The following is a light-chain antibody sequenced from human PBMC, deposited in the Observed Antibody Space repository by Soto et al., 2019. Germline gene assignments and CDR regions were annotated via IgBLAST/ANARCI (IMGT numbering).Light chain of an antibody. CDR3: SSYTSSSSWV. CDR2: EVS. CDR1: SSDVGGYNY. J-gene: IGLJ3*02. V-gene: IGLV2-14*01. Sequence: QSALTQPASVSGSSGQSITISCTGTSSDVGGYNYVSWYQQHPGKAPKVMIYEVSNRPSGVSNRFSGSKSGNTASLTISGLQAEDEADYYCSSYTSSSSWVFGGGTKVTVL.